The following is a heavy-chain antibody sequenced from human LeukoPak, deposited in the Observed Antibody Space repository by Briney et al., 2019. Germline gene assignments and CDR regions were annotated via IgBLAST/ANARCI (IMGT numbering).Heavy chain of an antibody. CDR1: GFTLSSYA. CDR2: ISVIGGST. V-gene: IGHV3-23*01. CDR3: ARTSGYDREYFDY. D-gene: IGHD5-12*01. J-gene: IGHJ4*02. Sequence: GGSLRLSCVVSGFTLSSYAMSWVRQAPGKGLEWVSVISVIGGSTYYADSVKGRFTISRDNSKDTLYLQMNSLRAEDTAVYHCARTSGYDREYFDYWGQGTLVTVSS.